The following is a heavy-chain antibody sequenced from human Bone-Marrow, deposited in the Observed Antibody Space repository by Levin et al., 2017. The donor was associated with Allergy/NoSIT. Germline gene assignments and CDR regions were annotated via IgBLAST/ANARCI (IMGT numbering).Heavy chain of an antibody. D-gene: IGHD3-3*01. CDR2: INPNSGGT. CDR1: GYTFTGYY. CDR3: ARSSLNFWSGYYDLDY. V-gene: IGHV1-2*02. J-gene: IGHJ4*02. Sequence: GASVKVSCKASGYTFTGYYMHWVRQAPGQGLEWMGWINPNSGGTNYAQKFQGRVTMTRDTSISTAYMELSRLRSDDTAVYYCARSSLNFWSGYYDLDYWGQGTLVTVSS.